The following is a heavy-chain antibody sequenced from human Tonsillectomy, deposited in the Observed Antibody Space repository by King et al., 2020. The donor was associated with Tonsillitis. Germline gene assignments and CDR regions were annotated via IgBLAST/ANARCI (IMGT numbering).Heavy chain of an antibody. CDR3: ARRPAFWSESSLDY. V-gene: IGHV5-51*01. Sequence: DVQLVESGAEVKKPGESLKISCKGSGYSFTRYWIGWVRQMPGRGLEWMVIIYPVDSDTRYSPSFQGQVTISAAKSSSTAYLQWSSLKASDTAMYYCARRPAFWSESSLDYWGQGTPVTVSS. D-gene: IGHD3-3*01. CDR2: IYPVDSDT. J-gene: IGHJ4*02. CDR1: GYSFTRYW.